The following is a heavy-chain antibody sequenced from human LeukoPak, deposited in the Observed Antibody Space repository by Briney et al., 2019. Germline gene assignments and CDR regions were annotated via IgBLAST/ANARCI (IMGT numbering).Heavy chain of an antibody. CDR3: ARDRLAVAGTQDY. D-gene: IGHD6-13*01. J-gene: IGHJ4*02. CDR2: ISYDESNK. V-gene: IGHV3-30*04. Sequence: PGGSLRLSCAASGFTFSGYAIHWVRQAPGKGLEWVAVISYDESNKYYADSVKGRFTISRDNSKNTLYLQMNSLRAEDTAVYYCARDRLAVAGTQDYWGQGTLVTVSS. CDR1: GFTFSGYA.